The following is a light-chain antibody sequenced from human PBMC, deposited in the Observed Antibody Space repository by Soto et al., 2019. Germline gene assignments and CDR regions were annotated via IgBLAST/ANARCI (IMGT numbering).Light chain of an antibody. CDR2: EVS. V-gene: IGLV2-14*01. CDR1: SSDVGSHNF. CDR3: TSYRSRTTVVV. J-gene: IGLJ2*01. Sequence: QSALTQPASVSGSPGQSITISCTGTSSDVGSHNFVSWYQQYPGKPPKLVISEVSNRPSGVSDRFSGSTSGNTASLTISGLQAEDEADYYCTSYRSRTTVVVFGGGTKVTVL.